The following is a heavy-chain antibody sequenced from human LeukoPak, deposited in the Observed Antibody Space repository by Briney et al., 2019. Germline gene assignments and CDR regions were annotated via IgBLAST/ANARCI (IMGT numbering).Heavy chain of an antibody. D-gene: IGHD4-11*01. J-gene: IGHJ4*02. CDR2: IHPSGST. CDR1: GGSLNGHY. V-gene: IGHV4-34*01. CDR3: ARGDDYRKTGY. Sequence: PSETLSLTCAVFGGSLNGHYWSWIRQPPGKGLGWIGEIHPSGSTSYNPSLRSRVIMSLDTSKIQFSLKLTSVTAADTAVYYCARGDDYRKTGYWGQGTLVTVSS.